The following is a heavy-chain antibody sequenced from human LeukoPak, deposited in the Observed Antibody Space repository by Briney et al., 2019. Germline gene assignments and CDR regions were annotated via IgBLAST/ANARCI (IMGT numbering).Heavy chain of an antibody. CDR3: ARDYGDYTNYFDY. J-gene: IGHJ4*02. D-gene: IGHD4-17*01. Sequence: GSLRLSCAASGFTFSSYGMHWVRQAPGKGLEWVAFIRYDGSNKYYADSVKGRFTISRDNSKNTLYLQMNSLRAEDTAVYYCARDYGDYTNYFDYWGQGTLVTVSS. CDR1: GFTFSSYG. V-gene: IGHV3-30*02. CDR2: IRYDGSNK.